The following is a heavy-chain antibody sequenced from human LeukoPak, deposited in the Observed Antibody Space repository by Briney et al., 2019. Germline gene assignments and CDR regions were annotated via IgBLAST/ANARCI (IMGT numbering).Heavy chain of an antibody. Sequence: GGSLRLSCAASGFTFSSYAMSWVRQAPGKGLEWVSAISGSGGSTYYADSVKGRFTISRDNSKNTLYLQMNSLRAEDTAVYYCAKPLPTIVVVPAAMGCWGQGTLVTVSS. V-gene: IGHV3-23*01. CDR1: GFTFSSYA. D-gene: IGHD2-2*01. CDR3: AKPLPTIVVVPAAMGC. J-gene: IGHJ4*02. CDR2: ISGSGGST.